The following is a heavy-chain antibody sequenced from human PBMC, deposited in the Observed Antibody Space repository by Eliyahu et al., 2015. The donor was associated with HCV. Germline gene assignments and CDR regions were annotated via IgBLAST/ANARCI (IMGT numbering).Heavy chain of an antibody. CDR1: GFTFGXYA. CDR3: VAQQWPLGAFDF. J-gene: IGHJ3*01. CDR2: XXATGGVT. V-gene: IGHV3-23*01. D-gene: IGHD6-19*01. Sequence: EVQMLESGGGLVQPGGSLRLSCXASGFTFGXYALRXVRQAPGGGLEWVSTXXATGGVTYYADSVKGRFTMSRDNSKQILYLQMNSLRVEDTAHYYCVAQQWPLGAFDFWGQGTKVTVSS.